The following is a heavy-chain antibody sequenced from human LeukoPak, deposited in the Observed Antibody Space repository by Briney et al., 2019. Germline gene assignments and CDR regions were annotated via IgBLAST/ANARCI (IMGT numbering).Heavy chain of an antibody. V-gene: IGHV3-23*01. D-gene: IGHD6-13*01. J-gene: IGHJ4*02. CDR3: AKEGGIAAAGYRYYFDY. CDR1: GFTFSSSA. CDR2: ISGSGGST. Sequence: PGGSLRLSCAASGFTFSSSAMSWVRQAPGKGLEWVSAISGSGGSTYYADSVKGRFTISRDNSKNTLYLQMNSLRAEDTAVYYCAKEGGIAAAGYRYYFDYWGQGTLVTVSS.